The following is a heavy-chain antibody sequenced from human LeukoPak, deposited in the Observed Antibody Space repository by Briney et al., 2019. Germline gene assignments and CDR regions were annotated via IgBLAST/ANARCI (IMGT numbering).Heavy chain of an antibody. J-gene: IGHJ5*02. CDR2: ISTYNGNT. V-gene: IGHV1-18*01. CDR1: GYTFTTYG. D-gene: IGHD2-15*01. CDR3: ARAWRYCSGGSCYWFDP. Sequence: ASVKVSFRSSGYTFTTYGITWVRQAPGQGLEWMGWISTYNGNTNYAQKLQGRVTMTTDTSTSTAYMELRSLRSDDTAMYYCARAWRYCSGGSCYWFDPWGQGTLVTVSS.